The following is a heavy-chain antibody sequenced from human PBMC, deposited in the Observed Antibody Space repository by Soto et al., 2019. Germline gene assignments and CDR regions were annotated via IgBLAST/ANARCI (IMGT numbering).Heavy chain of an antibody. Sequence: EVQLVESGGGFVQPGRSLRLSCTSSGFTFENYAMHWVRQAPGKGLEWVSGISWNRGTIGYADSVRGRFTISRDNAKNSLNLQMDSLRPEDTALYYGAKDKLYSNFEHYFDYWGRGTLVTVSS. CDR3: AKDKLYSNFEHYFDY. CDR1: GFTFENYA. D-gene: IGHD4-4*01. J-gene: IGHJ4*02. CDR2: ISWNRGTI. V-gene: IGHV3-9*01.